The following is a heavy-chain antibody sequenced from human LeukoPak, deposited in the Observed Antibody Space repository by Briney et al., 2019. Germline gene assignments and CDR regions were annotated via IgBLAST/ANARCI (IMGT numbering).Heavy chain of an antibody. Sequence: PSETLSLTCTVSGGSISSNYWSWIRQPSGKGLEWIGEINHSGSTNYNPSLKSRVTISVDTSKNQFSLKLSSVTAADTAVYYCARLTKNDSGSFRFGKKKRGYMDVWGKGTTVTISS. J-gene: IGHJ6*03. V-gene: IGHV4-34*01. CDR2: INHSGST. CDR1: GGSISSNY. D-gene: IGHD3-10*01. CDR3: ARLTKNDSGSFRFGKKKRGYMDV.